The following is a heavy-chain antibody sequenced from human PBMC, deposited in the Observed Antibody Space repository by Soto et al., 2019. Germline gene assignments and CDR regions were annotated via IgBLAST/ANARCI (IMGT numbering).Heavy chain of an antibody. CDR2: INPNSGGT. D-gene: IGHD2-15*01. CDR1: GYTFTGYY. Sequence: ASVKVSCKASGYTFTGYYMHWVRQAPGQGLEWMGWINPNSGGTDYAQKFQGRVTMTRDTSISTAYMELSRLRSDDTAVYYCARDVNCSGGSCYFDAFDIWGQGTMVTVSS. V-gene: IGHV1-2*02. CDR3: ARDVNCSGGSCYFDAFDI. J-gene: IGHJ3*02.